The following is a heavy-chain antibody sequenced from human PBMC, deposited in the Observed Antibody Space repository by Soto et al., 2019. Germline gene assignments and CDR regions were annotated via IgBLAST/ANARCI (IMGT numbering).Heavy chain of an antibody. J-gene: IGHJ3*02. CDR2: ISGSGGST. CDR3: AKEGEVGPPVGAFDI. D-gene: IGHD1-26*01. Sequence: GESLKISCAASGFTFSSYAMSWVRQAPGKGLEWVSAISGSGGSTYYADSVKGRFTISRDNSKNTLYLQMNSLRAEDRAVYYWAKEGEVGPPVGAFDIWGQGTMVTVSS. CDR1: GFTFSSYA. V-gene: IGHV3-23*01.